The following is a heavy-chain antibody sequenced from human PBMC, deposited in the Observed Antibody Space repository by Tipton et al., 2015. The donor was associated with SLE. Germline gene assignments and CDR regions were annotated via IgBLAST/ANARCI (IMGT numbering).Heavy chain of an antibody. CDR1: GYSISSGYY. CDR3: ARLEQGGIREWFRD. Sequence: TLSLTCTVSGYSISSGYYWGWIRQPPGKGLEWIGKINHSGSTNYNPSLKSRVTISIDTSKNQFSLKLSSVTAADTAVYYCARLEQGGIREWFRDWGQGTLVIVSS. J-gene: IGHJ4*02. V-gene: IGHV4-38-2*02. CDR2: INHSGST. D-gene: IGHD3-3*01.